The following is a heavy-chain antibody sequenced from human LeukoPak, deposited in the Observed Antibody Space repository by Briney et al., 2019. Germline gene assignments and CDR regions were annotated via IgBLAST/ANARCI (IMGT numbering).Heavy chain of an antibody. V-gene: IGHV4-34*01. CDR2: INHSGST. J-gene: IGHJ5*02. Sequence: SETLSLTCTVSGGSINNYYWSWIRQPPGKGLEWIGEINHSGSTNYNPSLKSRVTISVDTSKNQFSLKLSSVTAADTAVYYCARGSKFDPWGQGTLVTVSS. CDR1: GGSINNYY. CDR3: ARGSKFDP.